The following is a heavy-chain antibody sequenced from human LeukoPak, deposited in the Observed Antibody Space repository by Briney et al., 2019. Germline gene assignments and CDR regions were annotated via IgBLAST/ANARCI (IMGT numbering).Heavy chain of an antibody. CDR2: IKQDGSEK. Sequence: PGGSLRLSCAASGFTFSSYWMSWVRQAPGKGMEWVANIKQDGSEKYYVDSVKGRFTISRDNAKNSLYLQMNSLRAEGTAVYYCAREGESYPFDYWGQGTLVTVSS. D-gene: IGHD1-26*01. CDR3: AREGESYPFDY. CDR1: GFTFSSYW. V-gene: IGHV3-7*03. J-gene: IGHJ4*02.